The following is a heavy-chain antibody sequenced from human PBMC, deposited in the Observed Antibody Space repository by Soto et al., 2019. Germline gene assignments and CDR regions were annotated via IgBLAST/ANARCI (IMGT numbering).Heavy chain of an antibody. V-gene: IGHV4-39*01. CDR1: GGTVSRSSYS. D-gene: IGHD2-2*03. Sequence: QLQVQESGPGLVKPSETRSLTCTVAGGTVSRSSYSWGWIRQSPGKGLEWIGTIYSSESTCYNPSLLSRLTISVDTSKNEFSLRLGSVTAADTAVYYCARLNGYCISTNCHGYYGMDVWGQGTTVTVSS. CDR2: IYSSEST. CDR3: ARLNGYCISTNCHGYYGMDV. J-gene: IGHJ6*02.